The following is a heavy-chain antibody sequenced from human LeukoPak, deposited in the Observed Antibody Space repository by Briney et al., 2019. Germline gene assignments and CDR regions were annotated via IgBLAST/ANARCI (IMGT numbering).Heavy chain of an antibody. J-gene: IGHJ5*02. CDR1: GVSISSSNYY. CDR3: ARSSGYSSSGGLNWFDT. CDR2: IYYSGST. Sequence: SETLSLTCTVSGVSISSSNYYWGWIRQPPGKGLEWIGSIYYSGSTYYNPSLKSRVTISVDTSKNQFSLKLSSVTAADTAVYYCARSSGYSSSGGLNWFDTWGQGTLVTVSS. V-gene: IGHV4-39*01. D-gene: IGHD6-13*01.